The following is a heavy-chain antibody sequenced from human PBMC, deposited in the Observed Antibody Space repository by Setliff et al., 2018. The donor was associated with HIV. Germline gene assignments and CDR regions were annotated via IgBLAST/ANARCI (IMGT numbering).Heavy chain of an antibody. V-gene: IGHV4-34*01. Sequence: SETLSLTCSVYDGSLNGYFWTWIRQSPGKGLEWIGEISHSGTINYSPSLKSRVTISIDTSKNQFFLKLISVTAADTAVYYCARGCSGGTCTSDAFDIWGQGTMVTVSS. CDR3: ARGCSGGTCTSDAFDI. D-gene: IGHD2-15*01. J-gene: IGHJ3*02. CDR2: ISHSGTI. CDR1: DGSLNGYF.